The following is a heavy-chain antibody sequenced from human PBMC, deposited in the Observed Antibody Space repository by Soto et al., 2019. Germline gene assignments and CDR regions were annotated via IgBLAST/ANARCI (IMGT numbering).Heavy chain of an antibody. Sequence: SETLSLTCTVSGGSISSYYWSWIRQPPGKGLEWIGYIYYSGSTNYNPSLKSRVTISVDTSKNQFSLKLSSVTAADTAVYYCARGMRVGYDFWSGSHVPSYYYYMDVWGKGTTVTAP. D-gene: IGHD3-3*01. CDR1: GGSISSYY. J-gene: IGHJ6*03. CDR3: ARGMRVGYDFWSGSHVPSYYYYMDV. V-gene: IGHV4-59*01. CDR2: IYYSGST.